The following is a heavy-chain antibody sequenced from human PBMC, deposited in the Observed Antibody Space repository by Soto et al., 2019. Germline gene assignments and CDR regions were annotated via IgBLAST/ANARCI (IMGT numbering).Heavy chain of an antibody. D-gene: IGHD1-26*01. V-gene: IGHV3-74*01. Sequence: EVQLLESGGGLVQPGESLRLSCAASGITFSYYWMHWVRQVLGMGLVWVSRIHSDGSSTTYADSVKGRFTISRDNARNTVYLQMNSLRAEDTAVYFCARGDRGAFDLWGQGTVLTVSS. CDR2: IHSDGSST. J-gene: IGHJ3*01. CDR3: ARGDRGAFDL. CDR1: GITFSYYW.